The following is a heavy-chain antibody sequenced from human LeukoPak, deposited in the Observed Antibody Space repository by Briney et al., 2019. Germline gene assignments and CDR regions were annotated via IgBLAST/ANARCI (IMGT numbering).Heavy chain of an antibody. CDR3: ARAYDFWSAPGPSNDAFDI. CDR1: GGSISSGDYY. Sequence: PSETLSLTCTVSGGSISSGDYYWSWIRQPPGKGLEWIGYIYYSGSTYYNPSLKSRVTISVDTSKNQFSLKLSSVTAADTAVHYCARAYDFWSAPGPSNDAFDIWGQGTMVTVSS. D-gene: IGHD3-3*01. J-gene: IGHJ3*02. V-gene: IGHV4-30-4*01. CDR2: IYYSGST.